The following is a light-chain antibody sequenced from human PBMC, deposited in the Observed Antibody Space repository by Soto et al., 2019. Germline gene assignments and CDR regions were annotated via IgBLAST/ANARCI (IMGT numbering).Light chain of an antibody. CDR1: SSDIGRYNF. Sequence: QSVLTQPASVSGSPGQSITISCTGTSSDIGRYNFVSWYQQHPGKAPKLLVYEVTNRHSGVSNRFSGSKSGNTASLTIFGLQTEDEADYYCSSYTSVTTFVVFGTGTKVTVL. V-gene: IGLV2-14*01. CDR2: EVT. J-gene: IGLJ1*01. CDR3: SSYTSVTTFVV.